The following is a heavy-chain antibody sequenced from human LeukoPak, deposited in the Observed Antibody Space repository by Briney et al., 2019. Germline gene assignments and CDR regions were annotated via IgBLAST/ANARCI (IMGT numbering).Heavy chain of an antibody. D-gene: IGHD6-6*01. CDR2: ISYDGSNK. J-gene: IGHJ2*01. Sequence: GRSLRLSCAASGFTFSSYGMHWIRQGPGKGLEWVAVISYDGSNKYYADSVKGRFTISRDNSKNTLYLQMNSLRAEDTAVYYCAKDDREYSSSSEWYFDLCGRGTLVTVSS. CDR3: AKDDREYSSSSEWYFDL. V-gene: IGHV3-30*18. CDR1: GFTFSSYG.